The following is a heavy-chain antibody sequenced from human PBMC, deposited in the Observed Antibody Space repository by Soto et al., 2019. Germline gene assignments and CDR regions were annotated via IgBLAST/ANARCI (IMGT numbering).Heavy chain of an antibody. CDR3: ARHYGDGYDYVVY. CDR2: IYYRANP. D-gene: IGHD5-12*01. CDR1: GWSINTYY. J-gene: IGHJ4*02. V-gene: IGHV4-59*08. Sequence: QVQLQESGPGLVKPSETLSLTCTVSGWSINTYYWSWIRRPPGKGLEWIGYIYYRANPNYNPSLKSRVTISQDTSKNQFSLKLSSVTAADTAVYYCARHYGDGYDYVVYWGQGTLVTVSS.